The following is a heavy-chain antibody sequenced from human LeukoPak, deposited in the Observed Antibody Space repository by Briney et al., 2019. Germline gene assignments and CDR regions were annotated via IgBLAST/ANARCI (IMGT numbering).Heavy chain of an antibody. J-gene: IGHJ5*02. CDR1: VFSFSDSP. CDR2: IRSKDQNSAT. D-gene: IGHD2-21*01. CDR3: ESSITKAGGP. Sequence: GGSLRLSCAASVFSFSDSPIHWVRQASGKGLEWVGRIRSKDQNSATAYAESVKGRFTISRDDSKNMAYLQMNSLRIEDTAVYYCESSITKAGGPWGQGTLVTVSS. V-gene: IGHV3-73*01.